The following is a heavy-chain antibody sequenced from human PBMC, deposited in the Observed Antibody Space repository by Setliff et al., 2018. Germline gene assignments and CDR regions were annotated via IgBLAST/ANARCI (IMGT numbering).Heavy chain of an antibody. CDR1: GYSFTTYW. D-gene: IGHD4-17*01. CDR3: ARSTVTQDFDS. CDR2: IYPGDSDT. J-gene: IGHJ4*02. Sequence: PGESLKISCKGSGYSFTTYWIGWVRQMPGKGLEWMGIIYPGDSDTRYSPSFQGQVTISADKSISTTYLQWSSLKASDTGMYYCARSTVTQDFDSWGQGTLVTVSS. V-gene: IGHV5-51*01.